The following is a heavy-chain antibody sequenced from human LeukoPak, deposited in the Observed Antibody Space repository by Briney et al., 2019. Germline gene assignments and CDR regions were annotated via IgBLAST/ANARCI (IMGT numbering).Heavy chain of an antibody. CDR1: GGSISSYY. CDR3: ARAVAGSWFDP. CDR2: IYYSGCT. D-gene: IGHD6-19*01. J-gene: IGHJ5*02. V-gene: IGHV4-59*12. Sequence: PSETLSLTCTASGGSISSYYWSWIRQPPGKGLEWIGYIYYSGCTNYNPSLKSRVTISVDTSKNQFSLKLSSVTAADTAVYYCARAVAGSWFDPWGQGTLVTVSS.